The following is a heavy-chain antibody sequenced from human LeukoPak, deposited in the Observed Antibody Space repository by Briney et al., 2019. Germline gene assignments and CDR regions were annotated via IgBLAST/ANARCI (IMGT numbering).Heavy chain of an antibody. D-gene: IGHD3-16*01. CDR1: GGTFSSYA. CDR3: ARGFLKGGFDY. V-gene: IGHV1-69*04. CDR2: IIPILGIA. Sequence: ASVKVSCEASGGTFSSYAISWVRQAPGQGLEWMGRIIPILGIANYAQKFQGRVTITADKSTSTAYMELSSLRSEDTAVYYCARGFLKGGFDYWGQGTLVTVSS. J-gene: IGHJ4*02.